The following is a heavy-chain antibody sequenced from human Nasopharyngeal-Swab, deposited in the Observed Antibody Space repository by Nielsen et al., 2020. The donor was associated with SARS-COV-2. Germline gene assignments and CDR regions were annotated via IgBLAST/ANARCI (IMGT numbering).Heavy chain of an antibody. CDR2: ISSSSSYI. CDR1: CFAFSSYS. D-gene: IGHD2-2*01. J-gene: IGHJ6*02. V-gene: IGHV3-21*01. Sequence: GVCLDLCHAAACFAFSSYSMNWVRQAPGKGLEWVSSISSSSSYIYYADSVKGRFTISRDNAKNSLYLQMNSLRAEDTAVYYCARELSGYCSSPLGCYYYGMDVWGQGTTVTVSS. CDR3: ARELSGYCSSPLGCYYYGMDV.